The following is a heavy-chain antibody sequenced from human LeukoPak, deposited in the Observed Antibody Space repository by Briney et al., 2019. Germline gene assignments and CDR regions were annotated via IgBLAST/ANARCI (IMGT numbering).Heavy chain of an antibody. D-gene: IGHD6-19*01. CDR2: ISWNSGSI. CDR3: AKAFGYSSGWYAPFFDY. V-gene: IGHV3-9*01. CDR1: GFTFDDYA. J-gene: IGHJ4*02. Sequence: PGGSLRLSCAASGFTFDDYAMHWVRQAPGKGLEWVSGISWNSGSIGYADSVKGRFTISRDNAKNSLYLQMNSLRAEDTALYYCAKAFGYSSGWYAPFFDYWGQGTLVTVSS.